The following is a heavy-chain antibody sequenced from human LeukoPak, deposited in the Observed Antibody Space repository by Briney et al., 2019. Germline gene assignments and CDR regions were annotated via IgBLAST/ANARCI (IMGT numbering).Heavy chain of an antibody. D-gene: IGHD3-22*01. V-gene: IGHV1-69*13. J-gene: IGHJ3*02. CDR2: IIPIFGTA. CDR1: GGTFSSYA. Sequence: RWASVKVSCKASGGTFSSYAISWVRQAPGQGLEWMGGIIPIFGTANYAQKFQGRVTITADESTSTAYMELSSLRSEDTAVYYCARDAPVIGTDAFDIWGQGTMVTVSS. CDR3: ARDAPVIGTDAFDI.